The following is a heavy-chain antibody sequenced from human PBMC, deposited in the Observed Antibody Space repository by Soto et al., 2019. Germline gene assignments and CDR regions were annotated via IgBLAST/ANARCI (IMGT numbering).Heavy chain of an antibody. CDR3: ARGRITGTTGGWFDP. V-gene: IGHV4-34*01. CDR2: INHSGST. CDR1: GGSFRGYY. D-gene: IGHD1-7*01. J-gene: IGHJ5*02. Sequence: SETLSLTCAVYGGSFRGYYCSWIRQPPGKGLEWIGEINHSGSTNYNPSLKSRVTISVDTSKNQFSLKLSSVTAADTAVYYCARGRITGTTGGWFDPWGQGTLVTVSS.